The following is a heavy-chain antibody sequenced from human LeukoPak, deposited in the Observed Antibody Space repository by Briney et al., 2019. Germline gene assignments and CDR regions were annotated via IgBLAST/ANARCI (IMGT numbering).Heavy chain of an antibody. D-gene: IGHD4-17*01. CDR2: ISSNGGST. J-gene: IGHJ4*02. Sequence: GGSLRLSCAASGFTFSSYSMNWVRKAPGRGLEYVSAISSNGGSTYYANSVKGRFTISRDNSKNTLYLQMGSLRAEDMAVYYCARVPGYGDYDYWGQGTLVTVSS. CDR1: GFTFSSYS. V-gene: IGHV3-64*01. CDR3: ARVPGYGDYDY.